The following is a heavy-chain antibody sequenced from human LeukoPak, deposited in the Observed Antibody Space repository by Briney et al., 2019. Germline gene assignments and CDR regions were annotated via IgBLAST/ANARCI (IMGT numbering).Heavy chain of an antibody. CDR2: IYTSGST. Sequence: SETLSLTCTVSGGSISSYYWSWIRQPAGKGLEWIGRIYTSGSTNYNPSLKSRVTMSVDTSKDQFSLKLSSVTAADTAVYYCASGSPSEYYYDSSGFSEPFRYWGQGTLVTVSS. CDR3: ASGSPSEYYYDSSGFSEPFRY. V-gene: IGHV4-4*07. CDR1: GGSISSYY. D-gene: IGHD3-22*01. J-gene: IGHJ4*02.